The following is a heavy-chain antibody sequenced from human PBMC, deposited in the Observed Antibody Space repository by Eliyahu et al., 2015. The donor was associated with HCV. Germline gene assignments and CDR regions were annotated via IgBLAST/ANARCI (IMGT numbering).Heavy chain of an antibody. CDR2: IIPIFGTA. V-gene: IGHV1-69*01. Sequence: QVQLVQSGAEVKKPGSSVKVSCKASGGTFSSYAISWVRQAPGQGLEWMGGIIPIFGTANYAQKFQGRVTITADESTSTAYMELNSLRSEDTAVYYCARGERYCSGGSCYSRWFDPWGQGTLVTVSS. D-gene: IGHD2-15*01. J-gene: IGHJ5*02. CDR1: GGTFSSYA. CDR3: ARGERYCSGGSCYSRWFDP.